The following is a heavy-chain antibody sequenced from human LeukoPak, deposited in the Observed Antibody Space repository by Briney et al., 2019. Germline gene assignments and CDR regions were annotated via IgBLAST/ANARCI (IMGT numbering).Heavy chain of an antibody. CDR2: IYYSGST. D-gene: IGHD3-3*01. V-gene: IGHV4-59*11. J-gene: IGHJ4*02. CDR1: GGSISSHY. Sequence: SETLSLTCTVSGGSISSHYWSWIRQPPGKGLEWIGYIYYSGSTNYNPSLKSRVTISVDTSKNQFSLKLSSVTAADTAVCYCARGDYDFWSGYPDYFDDWGQGTLVTVSS. CDR3: ARGDYDFWSGYPDYFDD.